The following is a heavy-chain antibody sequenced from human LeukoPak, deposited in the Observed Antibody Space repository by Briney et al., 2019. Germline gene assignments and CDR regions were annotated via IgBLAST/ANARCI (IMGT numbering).Heavy chain of an antibody. CDR3: ARDGGSSWYFDY. J-gene: IGHJ4*02. CDR1: GFTFDDYA. Sequence: GGSLRLSCAVSGFTFDDYAMHWVRQVPGKGLEWVSGINWNSDSIGYADSVKGRFTTSRDNAKNSLYLQVSSLRAEDTAVYYCARDGGSSWYFDYWGQGTLVTVSS. V-gene: IGHV3-9*01. CDR2: INWNSDSI. D-gene: IGHD6-13*01.